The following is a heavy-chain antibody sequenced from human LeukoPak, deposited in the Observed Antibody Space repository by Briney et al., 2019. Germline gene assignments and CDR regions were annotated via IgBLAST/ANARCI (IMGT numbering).Heavy chain of an antibody. J-gene: IGHJ4*02. CDR3: AQRETDYYGSGSYYGY. D-gene: IGHD3-10*01. CDR1: GGSISSSNW. CDR2: IYHSGST. Sequence: SETLSLTCAVSGGSISSSNWWSWVRQPPGKGLEWIGEIYHSGSTNYSPSLKSRVTISVDKSKNQFSLKLSSVTAADTAVYYCAQRETDYYGSGSYYGYWGQGTLVTVSS. V-gene: IGHV4-4*02.